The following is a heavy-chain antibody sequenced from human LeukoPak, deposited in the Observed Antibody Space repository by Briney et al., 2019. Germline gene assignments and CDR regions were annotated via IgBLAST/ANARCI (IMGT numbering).Heavy chain of an antibody. CDR2: ISAYNGNT. Sequence: GASVKVSCKASGYIFTSYGISWVRQAPGQGLEWMGWISAYNGNTNYAQKLQGRVTMTTDTPTSTAYMELRSLRSDDAAVYYCARDRAVTTHSQERDFDYWGQGTLVTVSS. V-gene: IGHV1-18*01. D-gene: IGHD4-11*01. CDR3: ARDRAVTTHSQERDFDY. J-gene: IGHJ4*02. CDR1: GYIFTSYG.